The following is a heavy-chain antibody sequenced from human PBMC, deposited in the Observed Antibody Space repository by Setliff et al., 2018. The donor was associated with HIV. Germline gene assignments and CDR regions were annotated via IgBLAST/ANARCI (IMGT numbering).Heavy chain of an antibody. CDR3: ARDSRPRSGFWVSDYYYYMDV. D-gene: IGHD3-3*01. J-gene: IGHJ6*03. V-gene: IGHV3-11*01. CDR2: IGSGGTIL. Sequence: GGSLRLSCAASGFIFSEHYMSWIRQAPGKGLEWVSYIGSGGTILHYADSVKGRFTISRDNAKNSLYLQMNSLRAEDTAVYYCARDSRPRSGFWVSDYYYYMDVWGKGTTVTVSS. CDR1: GFIFSEHY.